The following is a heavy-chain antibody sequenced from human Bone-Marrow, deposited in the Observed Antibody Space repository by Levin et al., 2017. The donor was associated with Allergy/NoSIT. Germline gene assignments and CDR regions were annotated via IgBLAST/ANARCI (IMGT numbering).Heavy chain of an antibody. CDR2: IKQDGSEK. V-gene: IGHV3-7*04. J-gene: IGHJ4*02. Sequence: SSETLSLTCAASGFTFSSYWMSWVRQAPGKGLEWVTNIKQDGSEKYYVDSVKGRFTISRDNAKNSLYLQMNSLRAEDTAVYYCARYTDRGFDYWGQGTLVTVSS. D-gene: IGHD1-14*01. CDR3: ARYTDRGFDY. CDR1: GFTFSSYW.